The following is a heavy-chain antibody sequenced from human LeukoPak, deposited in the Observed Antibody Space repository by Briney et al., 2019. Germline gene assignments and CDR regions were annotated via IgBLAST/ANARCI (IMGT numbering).Heavy chain of an antibody. Sequence: GGSLRLSCAASGFTFSSYGIHWVRQSPGKGLEWVAVVSYLGDDQFYAESVKGRFTISRDNSKKTVFLQMNSPRGEDTAVYYCAKDRSSGPHYYYGMDVWGRGTTVIVSS. D-gene: IGHD3-22*01. V-gene: IGHV3-30*18. CDR3: AKDRSSGPHYYYGMDV. J-gene: IGHJ6*02. CDR1: GFTFSSYG. CDR2: VSYLGDDQ.